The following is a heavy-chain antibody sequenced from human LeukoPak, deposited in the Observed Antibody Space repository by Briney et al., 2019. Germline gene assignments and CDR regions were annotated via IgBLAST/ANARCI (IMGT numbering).Heavy chain of an antibody. J-gene: IGHJ1*01. D-gene: IGHD4-11*01. V-gene: IGHV3-72*01. Sequence: YWGWVRQAPGKGLEWVGRTRNKANSYTTEYAASVKGRFTISRDDSKNSLYLQMNSLKTEDTAVYYCARTTRVTPDGRAEYFEDWGQGTLVIVSS. CDR2: TRNKANSYTT. CDR1: Y. CDR3: ARTTRVTPDGRAEYFED.